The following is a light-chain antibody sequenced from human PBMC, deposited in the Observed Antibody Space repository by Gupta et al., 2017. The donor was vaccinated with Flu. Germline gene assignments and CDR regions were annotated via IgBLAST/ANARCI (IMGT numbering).Light chain of an antibody. CDR2: SST. CDR1: QTVSTN. V-gene: IGKV3-15*01. Sequence: GQRVTLSCRASQTVSTNLAWYQQKPGQAPRLLIFSSTSRATGIPDRFSGSGSETEFTLTISSLQSDDVGVYFCQQYNNWPFTFGPGTKVDIK. J-gene: IGKJ3*01. CDR3: QQYNNWPFT.